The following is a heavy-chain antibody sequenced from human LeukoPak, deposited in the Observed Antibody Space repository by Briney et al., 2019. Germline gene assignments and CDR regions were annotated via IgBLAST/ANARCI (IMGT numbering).Heavy chain of an antibody. V-gene: IGHV1-69*04. CDR3: AREMAPYYFDY. J-gene: IGHJ4*02. Sequence: SVRVSCKASGGTFSSYAISWVRQAPGQGLEWMGRIIPILGIANYAQKFQGRVTITAVKSTSTAYMELSSLRSEDTAVYYCAREMAPYYFDYWGQGTLVTVSS. CDR2: IIPILGIA. D-gene: IGHD2-8*01. CDR1: GGTFSSYA.